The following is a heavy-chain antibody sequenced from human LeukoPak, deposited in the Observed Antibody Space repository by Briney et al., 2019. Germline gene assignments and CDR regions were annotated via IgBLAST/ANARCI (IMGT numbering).Heavy chain of an antibody. J-gene: IGHJ3*02. CDR3: AKDQLLVPHAFDI. D-gene: IGHD6-19*01. Sequence: GGCLRLSCAASGFTFSSYAMSWVRQAPGKGLEWVSAISGSGGSTYYADSVKGRFTTSRDNSKNTLYLQMNSLRAEDTAVYYCAKDQLLVPHAFDIWGQGTMVTVSS. CDR2: ISGSGGST. V-gene: IGHV3-23*01. CDR1: GFTFSSYA.